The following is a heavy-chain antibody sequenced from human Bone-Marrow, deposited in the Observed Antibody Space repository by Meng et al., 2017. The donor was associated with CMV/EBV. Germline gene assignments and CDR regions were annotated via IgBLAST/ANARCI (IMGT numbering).Heavy chain of an antibody. V-gene: IGHV3-23*01. D-gene: IGHD3-10*01. CDR1: GFTFSSYA. J-gene: IGHJ4*02. Sequence: CAASGFTFSSYAMNWVRQAPGKGLEWVADVSSSGDITYYADSVKGRFTISRDNSKNTVYLQMNSLRAEDTAVYYCHLGTLGSGPSDYWGQGTLVTVSS. CDR3: HLGTLGSGPSDY. CDR2: VSSSGDIT.